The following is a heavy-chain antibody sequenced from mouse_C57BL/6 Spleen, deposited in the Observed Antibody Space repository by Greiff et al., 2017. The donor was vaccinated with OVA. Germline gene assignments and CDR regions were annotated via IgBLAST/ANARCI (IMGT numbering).Heavy chain of an antibody. J-gene: IGHJ4*01. CDR2: IYPGDGDT. V-gene: IGHV1-82*01. CDR3: AREEDAMDY. CDR1: GYAFSSSW. Sequence: QVLLKQSGPELVKPGASVKISCKASGYAFSSSWMNWVKQRPGKGLEWIGRIYPGDGDTNYNGKFKGKATLTADKSSSTAYMQLSSLTSEDSAVYFCAREEDAMDYWGQGTSVTVSS.